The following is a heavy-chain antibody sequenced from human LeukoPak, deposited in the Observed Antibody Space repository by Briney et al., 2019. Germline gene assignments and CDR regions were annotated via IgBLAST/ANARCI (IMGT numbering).Heavy chain of an antibody. V-gene: IGHV4-31*03. D-gene: IGHD3-10*01. CDR1: GGSISSGGYY. Sequence: PSETLSLTCTVSGGSISSGGYYWRWIRQHPGRGLEWIEYMYYSGSTYYNPSLKSRVTISVNTSKNQFSLKLSSVTAADTAVYYGAKSYGLPYYFDYWGQGTLVTVSS. J-gene: IGHJ4*02. CDR3: AKSYGLPYYFDY. CDR2: MYYSGST.